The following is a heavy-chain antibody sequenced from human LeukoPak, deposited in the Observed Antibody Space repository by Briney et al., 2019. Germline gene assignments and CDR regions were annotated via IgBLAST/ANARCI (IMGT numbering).Heavy chain of an antibody. CDR2: ISSSGSTI. CDR1: GFTFSAYS. Sequence: GGSLRLSCAASGFTFSAYSMNWVRQAPGKGLEWVSYISSSGSTIYYADSVKGRFTISRDNAKNSLYLQMNSLRAEDTAVYYCARDFSYGYFDPWGQGTLVTVSS. V-gene: IGHV3-48*04. CDR3: ARDFSYGYFDP. D-gene: IGHD6-13*01. J-gene: IGHJ5*02.